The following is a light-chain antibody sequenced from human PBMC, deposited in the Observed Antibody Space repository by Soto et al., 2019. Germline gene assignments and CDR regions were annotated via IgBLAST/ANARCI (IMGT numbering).Light chain of an antibody. CDR2: DAS. CDR3: QHYDTYSRT. Sequence: DIQMTQSPSTLSASVGDRVTITCRASQSISNRLAWYQQKPGKAPKLLMSDASSLERGVPSRFSGSGSGTEFTLTISSLQPDDFATYYCQHYDTYSRTFGQGTKVDIK. J-gene: IGKJ1*01. CDR1: QSISNR. V-gene: IGKV1-5*01.